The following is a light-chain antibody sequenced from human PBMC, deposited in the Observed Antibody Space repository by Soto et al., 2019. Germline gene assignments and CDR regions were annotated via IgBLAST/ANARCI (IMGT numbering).Light chain of an antibody. CDR3: QQYDNRPPLYT. Sequence: DIQMTQSPSSLSASVGDRVTITCQASQDISNYLNWYQQKPGKAPKLLIYDASNLETGVPSRFSGSGSGTDFTFTISSLQPEDIATYYCQQYDNRPPLYTFGQGTELEIK. CDR1: QDISNY. CDR2: DAS. V-gene: IGKV1-33*01. J-gene: IGKJ2*01.